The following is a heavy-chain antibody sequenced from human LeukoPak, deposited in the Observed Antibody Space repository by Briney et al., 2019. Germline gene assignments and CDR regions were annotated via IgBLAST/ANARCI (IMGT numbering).Heavy chain of an antibody. CDR3: AKVGMVRGVYHFDY. Sequence: GGSLRLSCAASGFTFSSYGMHWVRQAPGKGLEWVAFIRYDGSNKYYANSVKGRFTISRDNSKNTLYLQMNSLSAEDTAVYYCAKVGMVRGVYHFDYWGQGTLVTVSS. CDR2: IRYDGSNK. D-gene: IGHD3-10*01. J-gene: IGHJ4*02. V-gene: IGHV3-30*02. CDR1: GFTFSSYG.